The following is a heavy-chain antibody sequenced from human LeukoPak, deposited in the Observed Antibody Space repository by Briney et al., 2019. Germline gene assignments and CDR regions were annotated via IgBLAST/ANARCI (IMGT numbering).Heavy chain of an antibody. CDR3: ARDKNQLLRFDY. V-gene: IGHV3-30-3*01. Sequence: GGSLRLSCAASGFTFTSYAMHWVRQAPGKGLEWVAVISYDGSNKYYADSVKGRFTISRDNSKNTLYLQMNSLRAEDTAVYYCARDKNQLLRFDYWGQGTLVTVSS. J-gene: IGHJ4*02. CDR2: ISYDGSNK. CDR1: GFTFTSYA. D-gene: IGHD2-2*01.